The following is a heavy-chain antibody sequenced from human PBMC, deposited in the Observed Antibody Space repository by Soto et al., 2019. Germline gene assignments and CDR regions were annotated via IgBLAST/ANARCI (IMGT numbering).Heavy chain of an antibody. D-gene: IGHD1-1*01. CDR1: GFTFSSYD. CDR3: ARVPPLDRYYYYGMDV. V-gene: IGHV3-13*01. CDR2: IGTAGDT. J-gene: IGHJ6*02. Sequence: GGSLRLSCAASGFTFSSYDMHWVRQATGKGLEWVSAIGTAGDTYYPGSVKGRFTISRENAKNSLYLQMNSLRAEDTAVYYCARVPPLDRYYYYGMDVWGQGTTVTVSS.